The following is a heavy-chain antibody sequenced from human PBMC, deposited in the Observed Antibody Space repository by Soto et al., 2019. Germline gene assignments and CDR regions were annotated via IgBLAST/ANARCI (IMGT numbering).Heavy chain of an antibody. CDR3: ARGLAAAGTWFDY. CDR1: GYTFTRYE. J-gene: IGHJ4*02. Sequence: XSLKVACKSSGYTFTRYEIPFVRHTPGQGLEWMGWISANNGSTNYAQKLQGRVTMTTDTSTSTAYMELGRLRSDDTAVYYCARGLAAAGTWFDYWGQGTLVTVSS. V-gene: IGHV1-18*04. D-gene: IGHD6-13*01. CDR2: ISANNGST.